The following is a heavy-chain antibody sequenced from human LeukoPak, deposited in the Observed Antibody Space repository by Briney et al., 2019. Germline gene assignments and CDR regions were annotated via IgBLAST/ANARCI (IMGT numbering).Heavy chain of an antibody. V-gene: IGHV1-69*05. J-gene: IGHJ6*03. CDR3: ATALDLWFGELFYMDV. Sequence: SVKVSCKASGGTFSSYAISWVRQAPGQGLEWMGRIIPIFDTANYAQKFQGRVTITTDESTSTAYMELSSLRSEDTAVYYCATALDLWFGELFYMDVWGKGTTVTVSS. CDR1: GGTFSSYA. D-gene: IGHD3-10*01. CDR2: IIPIFDTA.